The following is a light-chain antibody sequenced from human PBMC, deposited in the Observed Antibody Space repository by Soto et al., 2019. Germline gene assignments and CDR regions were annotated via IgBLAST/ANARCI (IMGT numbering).Light chain of an antibody. V-gene: IGKV3-20*01. CDR2: VAS. CDR1: QSVSSNY. CDR3: QEYGTSPST. J-gene: IGKJ1*01. Sequence: EIVLTQSPGTLSLFPGERATLSCRATQSVSSNYLAWYQQKPGQAPRLLIYVASSRATGIPHRFSGSGSGTDFTLTISRLEPEDFAVYYCQEYGTSPSTIGNGTKVDIK.